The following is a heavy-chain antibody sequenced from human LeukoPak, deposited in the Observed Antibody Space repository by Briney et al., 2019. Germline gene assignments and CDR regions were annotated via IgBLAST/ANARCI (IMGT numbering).Heavy chain of an antibody. CDR2: ISSNGANT. Sequence: GGSLRLSCAASGFTFSTYAFHWVRQAPGKGLEFVSAISSNGANTYYANSVGGRFTISRDNSKNTLFLQMGSLRAEDMAVYYCARAIHSSSYPPVDHWGQGTLVTVSS. J-gene: IGHJ4*02. D-gene: IGHD2-2*01. V-gene: IGHV3-64*01. CDR1: GFTFSTYA. CDR3: ARAIHSSSYPPVDH.